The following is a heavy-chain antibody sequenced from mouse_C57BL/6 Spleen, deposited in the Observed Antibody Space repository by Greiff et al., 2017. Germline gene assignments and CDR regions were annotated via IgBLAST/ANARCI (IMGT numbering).Heavy chain of an antibody. Sequence: QVQLKQPGAELVKPGASVKLSCKASGYTFTSYCMHWVKQRPGRGLEWIGRIDPNSGGTKYNEKFKSKATLTADKPSSTAYMQRMSLTSDDTAVYDCAGGDYGDCFDYWGQGTPLTVSA. V-gene: IGHV1-72*01. CDR1: GYTFTSYC. J-gene: IGHJ2*01. D-gene: IGHD1-1*02. CDR2: IDPNSGGT. CDR3: AGGDYGDCFDY.